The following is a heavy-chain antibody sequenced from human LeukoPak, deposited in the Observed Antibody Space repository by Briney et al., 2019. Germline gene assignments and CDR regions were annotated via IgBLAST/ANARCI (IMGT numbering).Heavy chain of an antibody. Sequence: ASVRVSCTASGYTFTNYTINWVRLAPGQGLEWMGWIDTNTGNPTYAQGFAGRFVFSLDTSVTTTYLQISSLRAEDTAAYYCTRGRDTTGYFVYWGQGTLVTVSS. CDR2: IDTNTGNP. D-gene: IGHD3-22*01. J-gene: IGHJ4*02. CDR1: GYTFTNYT. V-gene: IGHV7-4-1*02. CDR3: TRGRDTTGYFVY.